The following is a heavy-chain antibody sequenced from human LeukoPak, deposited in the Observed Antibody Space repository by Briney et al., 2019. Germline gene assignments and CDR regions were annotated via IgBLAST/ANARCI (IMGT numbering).Heavy chain of an antibody. CDR2: ISSSSGTI. J-gene: IGHJ4*02. Sequence: GGSLRLSCAASGFTFSSYSMNWVRQAPGKGLEWVSYISSSSGTIYYADSVKGRFTISRDNAKNSLYLQMNSLRAEDTAVYYCASLGNWGQGTLVTVSS. D-gene: IGHD1-1*01. V-gene: IGHV3-48*04. CDR3: ASLGN. CDR1: GFTFSSYS.